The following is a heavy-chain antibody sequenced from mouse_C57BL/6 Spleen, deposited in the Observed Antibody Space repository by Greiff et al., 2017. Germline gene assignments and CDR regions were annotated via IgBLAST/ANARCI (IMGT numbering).Heavy chain of an antibody. J-gene: IGHJ2*01. CDR1: GYTFTSYW. D-gene: IGHD2-1*01. CDR3: ARIYYGNYFDY. Sequence: QVQLKQPGAELVMPGASVKLSCKASGYTFTSYWMHWVKQRPGQGLEWIGEIDPSDSYTNYNQKFKGKSTLTVDKSSSTAYMQLSSLTSEDSAVYYCARIYYGNYFDYWGQGTTLTVSS. CDR2: IDPSDSYT. V-gene: IGHV1-69*01.